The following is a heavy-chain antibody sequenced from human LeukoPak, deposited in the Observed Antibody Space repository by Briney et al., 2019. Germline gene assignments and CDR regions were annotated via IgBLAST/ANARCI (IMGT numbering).Heavy chain of an antibody. V-gene: IGHV3-33*01. CDR3: ARAIHTAMVTGYYYGMDV. CDR1: GFTFSSYG. Sequence: GGSLRLSCAASGFTFSSYGMHWVRQAPGKGLEWVAVIWYDGSNKYYADSVKGRFTISRDNSKNTLYLQMNSLRAEDTAVYYCARAIHTAMVTGYYYGMDVWGQGTTVTASS. J-gene: IGHJ6*02. CDR2: IWYDGSNK. D-gene: IGHD5-18*01.